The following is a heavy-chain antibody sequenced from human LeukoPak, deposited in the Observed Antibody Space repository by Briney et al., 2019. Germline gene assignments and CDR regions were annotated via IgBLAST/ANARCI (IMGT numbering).Heavy chain of an antibody. CDR3: ANDLPGKVWFDS. D-gene: IGHD1-14*01. Sequence: GGSLRLSCAASGFSFSNYAMTWARQAPGKGLEWVSSISGSGTSTYYADSVKGRFTISRDNSENTVYLQMNSLRVEDTAVYYCANDLPGKVWFDSWGQGTLVIVSS. CDR2: ISGSGTST. V-gene: IGHV3-23*01. J-gene: IGHJ5*01. CDR1: GFSFSNYA.